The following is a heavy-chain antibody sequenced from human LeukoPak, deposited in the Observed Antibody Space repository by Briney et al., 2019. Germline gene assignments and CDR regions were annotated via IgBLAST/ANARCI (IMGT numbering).Heavy chain of an antibody. D-gene: IGHD2-2*01. J-gene: IGHJ4*02. V-gene: IGHV1-2*02. Sequence: ASVKVSCKASGYTFTGYYMHWVRQAPGQGLEWMGWINPNSGGTNYAQKFQGRVTMTRDTSISTAYMELSRLRSDDTAVYYCARSPKDEYQLLYYFDCWGQGTLVTVSS. CDR1: GYTFTGYY. CDR3: ARSPKDEYQLLYYFDC. CDR2: INPNSGGT.